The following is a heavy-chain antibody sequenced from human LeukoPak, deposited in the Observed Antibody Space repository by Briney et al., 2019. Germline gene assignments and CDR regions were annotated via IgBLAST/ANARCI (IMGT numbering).Heavy chain of an antibody. CDR2: TSYDGSTN. V-gene: IGHV3-30*18. CDR1: GLTFSSYG. CDR3: AKDAPQDLVHYFDY. D-gene: IGHD6-13*01. Sequence: GTSLRLSCAASGLTFSSYGMHWLCQAPGKGLVWEAVTSYDGSTNLYADSVKGRFTVSRDNSKKTLYLEVNSLRAEDTAVSYCAKDAPQDLVHYFDYWGQGTLVTVSS. J-gene: IGHJ4*02.